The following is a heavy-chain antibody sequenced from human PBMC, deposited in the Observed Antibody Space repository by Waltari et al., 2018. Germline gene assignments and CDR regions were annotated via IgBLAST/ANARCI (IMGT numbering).Heavy chain of an antibody. CDR1: GGTFSSYA. CDR3: VSAGDGRLDY. V-gene: IGHV1-69*05. CDR2: IIPIFGTA. J-gene: IGHJ4*02. Sequence: QVQLVQSGAEVKKPGSSVKVSCNASGGTFSSYAISWVRQAPVQGLEWMGGIIPIFGTANYAQKFQGRVTITTDESTSTAYMELSSLRSEDTAVYYCVSAGDGRLDYWGQGTLVTVSS. D-gene: IGHD1-26*01.